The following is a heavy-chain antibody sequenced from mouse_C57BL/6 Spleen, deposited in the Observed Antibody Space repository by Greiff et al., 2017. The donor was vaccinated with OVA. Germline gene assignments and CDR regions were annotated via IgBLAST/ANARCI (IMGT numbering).Heavy chain of an antibody. V-gene: IGHV1-22*01. J-gene: IGHJ4*01. CDR2: INPNNGGT. Sequence: EVQLQQSGPELVKPGASVKMSCKASGYTFTDYNMHWVKQSHGKSLEWIGYINPNNGGTSYNQKFKGKATLTVNKSSSTAYMELRSLTSEDSAVYYCPREGGYYGSRGAMDYWGQGTSVTVSS. D-gene: IGHD1-1*01. CDR3: PREGGYYGSRGAMDY. CDR1: GYTFTDYN.